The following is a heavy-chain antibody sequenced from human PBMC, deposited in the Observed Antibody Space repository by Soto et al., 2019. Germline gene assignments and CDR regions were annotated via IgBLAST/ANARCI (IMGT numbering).Heavy chain of an antibody. CDR3: AKDRSGSYYNMWYFDY. CDR1: GFTFSSYG. CDR2: ISYDGSNK. D-gene: IGHD3-10*01. V-gene: IGHV3-30*18. J-gene: IGHJ4*02. Sequence: GGSLRLSCAASGFTFSSYGMHWVRQAPGKGLEWVAVISYDGSNKYYADSVKGRFTISRDNSKNTLYLQMNSLRAEDTAVYYCAKDRSGSYYNMWYFDYWGQGTLVTVSS.